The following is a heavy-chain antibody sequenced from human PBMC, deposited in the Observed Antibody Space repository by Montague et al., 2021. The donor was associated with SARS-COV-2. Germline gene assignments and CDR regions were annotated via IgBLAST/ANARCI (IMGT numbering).Heavy chain of an antibody. Sequence: SETLSLTCTVSGGSISSSSYYWGWIRQPPGKGLEWIGSIYYSGSTYYXXXLKSRVTISVDTSKNQFSLKLRSVTAADTAVYYCARYSSGWRVGGIDYWGQGTLVTVSS. CDR1: GGSISSSSYY. J-gene: IGHJ4*02. V-gene: IGHV4-39*01. CDR3: ARYSSGWRVGGIDY. D-gene: IGHD6-19*01. CDR2: IYYSGST.